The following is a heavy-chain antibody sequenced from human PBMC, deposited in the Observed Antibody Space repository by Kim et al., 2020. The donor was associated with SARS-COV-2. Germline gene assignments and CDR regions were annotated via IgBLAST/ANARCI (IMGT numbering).Heavy chain of an antibody. J-gene: IGHJ4*02. CDR2: VST. D-gene: IGHD1-1*01. V-gene: IGHV4-39*01. Sequence: VSTYYNPSLKRRVTISVDTSKNQFSLKLSSVTAADTAVYYCAKHGTTVYYWGQGTLVTVSS. CDR3: AKHGTTVYY.